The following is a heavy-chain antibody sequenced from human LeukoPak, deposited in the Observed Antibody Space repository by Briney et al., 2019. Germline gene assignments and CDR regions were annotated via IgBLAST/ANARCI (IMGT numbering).Heavy chain of an antibody. D-gene: IGHD3-10*01. V-gene: IGHV3-21*01. CDR2: ISSSSSYI. CDR3: ARGSQLLWFGELSPQYYYYMDV. CDR1: GFTFSSYS. Sequence: GGSLRLSCAASGFTFSSYSMNWVRQAPGKGLEWVSSISSSSSYIYYADSVKGRFTISRDNAKNSLYLQVNSLRAEDTAVYYCARGSQLLWFGELSPQYYYYMDVWGKGTTVTVSS. J-gene: IGHJ6*03.